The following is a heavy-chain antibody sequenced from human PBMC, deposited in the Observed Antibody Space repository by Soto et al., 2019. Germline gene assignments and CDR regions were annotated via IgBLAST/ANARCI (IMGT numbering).Heavy chain of an antibody. CDR3: AFKGTASSFY. D-gene: IGHD2-21*02. CDR1: GFTFRNYG. Sequence: EVQLLESGGGLVQPGGSLRLSCAASGFTFRNYGMSWVRQAPGKGLEWVSVISGSGDNTYYADSVKGRFTISRDNYESTLFLQMNSPRGEDTAVYYCAFKGTASSFYWGQGTLVIVSS. J-gene: IGHJ4*02. V-gene: IGHV3-23*01. CDR2: ISGSGDNT.